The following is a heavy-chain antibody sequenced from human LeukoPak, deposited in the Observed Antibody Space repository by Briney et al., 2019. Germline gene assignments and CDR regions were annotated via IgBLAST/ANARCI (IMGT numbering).Heavy chain of an antibody. CDR2: ITSSSSYI. J-gene: IGHJ5*02. D-gene: IGHD6-13*01. V-gene: IGHV3-21*01. CDR1: GFTFSTYN. CDR3: ARGDKQLVFNRNKGGFDP. Sequence: GGSLRLSCAASGFTFSTYNMNWVRQAPGKGLEWVSSITSSSSYIYYADSVKGRFTISRDNAKNSLYLQMNSLRAEDTAVYYCARGDKQLVFNRNKGGFDPWGQGTLVTVSS.